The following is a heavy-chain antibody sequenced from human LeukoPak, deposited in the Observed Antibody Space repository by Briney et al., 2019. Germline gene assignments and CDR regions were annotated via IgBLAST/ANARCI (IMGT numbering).Heavy chain of an antibody. CDR2: LYYMRGA. D-gene: IGHD5-24*01. J-gene: IGHJ4*02. CDR3: ARDQGRSRWLQYYFDY. Sequence: SETPSLTCTVSGGSISGYYWSWSRQPPGKGVEWIGNLYYMRGAWYKSSLKSRVTTSVDTSRNEFSLKLSSVTAADTAVYYCARDQGRSRWLQYYFDYWGQGTLVTVSS. CDR1: GGSISGYY. V-gene: IGHV4-59*01.